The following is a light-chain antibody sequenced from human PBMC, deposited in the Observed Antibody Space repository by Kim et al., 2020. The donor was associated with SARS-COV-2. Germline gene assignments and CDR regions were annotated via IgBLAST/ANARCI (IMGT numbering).Light chain of an antibody. CDR3: QQYHNWPPYS. J-gene: IGKJ2*03. Sequence: VSPGEGASLSCRASHSVSSNLAWLQQKPGQAPRLLIYDATTRAIGIPTRFRGSGSGTEFTLTISSLQSEDFAVYYCQQYHNWPPYSFGQGTKLEIK. V-gene: IGKV3-15*01. CDR2: DAT. CDR1: HSVSSN.